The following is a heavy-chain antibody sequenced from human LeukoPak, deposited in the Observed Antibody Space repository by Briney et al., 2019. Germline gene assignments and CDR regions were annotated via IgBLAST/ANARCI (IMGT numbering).Heavy chain of an antibody. V-gene: IGHV3-48*04. CDR3: ARKTYSTNWRTLGFGFDI. CDR2: ISSSSSTI. D-gene: IGHD6-13*01. CDR1: GFTFSNAW. J-gene: IGHJ3*02. Sequence: GGSLRLSCAASGFTFSNAWMSWVRQAPGKGLEWVSYISSSSSTIYYADSVKGRFTISRDNAKNSLYLQMNSLRAEDTAVYYCARKTYSTNWRTLGFGFDIWGQGTMVTVSS.